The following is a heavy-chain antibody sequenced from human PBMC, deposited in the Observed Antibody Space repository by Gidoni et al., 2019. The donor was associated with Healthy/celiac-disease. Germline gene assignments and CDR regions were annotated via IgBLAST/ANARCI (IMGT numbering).Heavy chain of an antibody. J-gene: IGHJ4*02. CDR2: IKQGGSEK. CDR1: GFTFSRYW. Sequence: EVQLVESGGGLVQPGGSLRLSCAASGFTFSRYWVSWVRQAPGKGLGWVDNIKQGGSEKYYVDAVKGRFTISRDNAKNSLYLQMNSLRAEDTAVYYCARDLSRGDYWGQGTLVTVSS. CDR3: ARDLSRGDY. V-gene: IGHV3-7*01.